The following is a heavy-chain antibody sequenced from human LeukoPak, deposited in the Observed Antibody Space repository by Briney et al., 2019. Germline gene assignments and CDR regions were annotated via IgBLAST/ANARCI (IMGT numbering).Heavy chain of an antibody. V-gene: IGHV4-4*07. CDR3: ARVDSYCSSTSCQYYFDY. CDR1: GGSISSYY. J-gene: IGHJ4*02. Sequence: SETLSLTCTVSGGSISSYYWSWIRQPAGKGLEWIGRIYTSGSTNYNPSHKSRVTMSVDTSKNQFSLKLSSVTAADTAVYYCARVDSYCSSTSCQYYFDYWGQGTLVTVSS. CDR2: IYTSGST. D-gene: IGHD2-2*01.